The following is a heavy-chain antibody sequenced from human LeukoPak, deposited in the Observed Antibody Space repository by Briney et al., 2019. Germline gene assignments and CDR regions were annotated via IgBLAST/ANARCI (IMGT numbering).Heavy chain of an antibody. CDR1: GYTFTSYA. D-gene: IGHD5-12*01. J-gene: IGHJ5*02. CDR3: ARGPTRPWFDP. V-gene: IGHV1-3*01. Sequence: ASVKVSCKASGYTFTSYAMHWVRQAPGQWLEWMGWINVGNGNTKYSQKFQGRVTITRDTSASTAYMELSSLRSEDTAVYYCARGPTRPWFDPWGQGTLVTVSS. CDR2: INVGNGNT.